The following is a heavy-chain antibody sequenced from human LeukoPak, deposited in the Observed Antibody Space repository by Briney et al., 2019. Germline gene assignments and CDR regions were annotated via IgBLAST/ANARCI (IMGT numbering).Heavy chain of an antibody. CDR2: ISSGSNTM. CDR3: AIGGTMVRGGTFDY. J-gene: IGHJ4*02. Sequence: GGSLRLSCAASGFTFSSYTMNWVRQAPGKGLEWVSYISSGSNTMYYAGSVKGRFTISRDNTKNSLYLQMNSLRAEDTAVYYCAIGGTMVRGGTFDYWGQGTLVTVSS. V-gene: IGHV3-48*04. CDR1: GFTFSSYT. D-gene: IGHD3-10*01.